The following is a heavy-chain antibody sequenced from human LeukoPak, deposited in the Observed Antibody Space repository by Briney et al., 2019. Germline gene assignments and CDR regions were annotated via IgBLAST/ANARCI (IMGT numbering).Heavy chain of an antibody. CDR3: TRLEGGYYDSSGYYSY. V-gene: IGHV3-73*01. CDR1: GFTFSGSA. CDR2: IRSKANSYAT. J-gene: IGHJ4*02. D-gene: IGHD3-22*01. Sequence: VGSLRLSCAASGFTFSGSAMHWVRQASGKGLEWVGRIRSKANSYATAYAASVKGRFTISRDDSKNTAYLQMNSLKTADTAVYYCTRLEGGYYDSSGYYSYWGQGTLVTVSS.